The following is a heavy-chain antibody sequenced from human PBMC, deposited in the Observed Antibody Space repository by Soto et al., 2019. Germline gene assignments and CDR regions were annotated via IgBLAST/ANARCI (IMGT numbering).Heavy chain of an antibody. V-gene: IGHV4-59*08. J-gene: IGHJ4*02. CDR2: IYSNGRT. CDR1: GGSISSYY. D-gene: IGHD2-2*01. CDR3: ERHDGGASAPIGY. Sequence: QVQLQESGPGLVKPSETLSLTCTVSGGSISSYYWSWIRQPPGKGLEGLGFIYSNGRTNYNPSLKSRAPXSXDXXTNRLSRRLSSVTAADTAVYFCERHDGGASAPIGYWGQGALVTVSS.